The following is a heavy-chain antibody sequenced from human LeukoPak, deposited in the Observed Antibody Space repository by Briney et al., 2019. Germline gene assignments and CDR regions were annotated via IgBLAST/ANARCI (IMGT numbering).Heavy chain of an antibody. CDR2: IYSSGGT. J-gene: IGHJ4*02. CDR1: GGSISNYY. CDR3: ARTDYDYVWGSYRAPYYFDY. D-gene: IGHD3-16*02. V-gene: IGHV4-4*09. Sequence: SETLSLTCAVSGGSISNYYWSWIRQPPGKGLGWIGYIYSSGGTNNNPSLKSRGTISLDTSKNQFFLELSSVTAADTAVYYCARTDYDYVWGSYRAPYYFDYWGQGTLVTVSS.